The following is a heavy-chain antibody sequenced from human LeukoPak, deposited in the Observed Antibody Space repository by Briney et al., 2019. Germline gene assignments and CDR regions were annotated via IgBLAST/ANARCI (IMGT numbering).Heavy chain of an antibody. CDR2: MNRDGSDT. J-gene: IGHJ4*02. Sequence: PGGSLRLSCAASGFTFSNYWMSWVRQAPGKGLEWVANMNRDGSDTYYVDSVKGRFTTSRDNAKNSLYLQMNSLRADDTAVYYCVRDLTCCGGDCFWGQGTLVTVSS. V-gene: IGHV3-7*01. CDR3: VRDLTCCGGDCF. D-gene: IGHD2-21*01. CDR1: GFTFSNYW.